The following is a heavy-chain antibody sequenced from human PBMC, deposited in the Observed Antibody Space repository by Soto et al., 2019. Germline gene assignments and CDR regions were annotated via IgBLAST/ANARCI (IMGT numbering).Heavy chain of an antibody. V-gene: IGHV4-39*07. CDR1: GGSISSSSYY. D-gene: IGHD7-27*01. J-gene: IGHJ3*02. CDR2: IYYSGST. CDR3: ARGGPNWGRHDAFDI. Sequence: SETLSLTCTVSGGSISSSSYYWGWIRQPPGKGLEWIGSIYYSGSTYYKPSLKSRVTISVDTSKNQFSLKLGSVTAADTAVYSCARGGPNWGRHDAFDIWGQGTMVTVSS.